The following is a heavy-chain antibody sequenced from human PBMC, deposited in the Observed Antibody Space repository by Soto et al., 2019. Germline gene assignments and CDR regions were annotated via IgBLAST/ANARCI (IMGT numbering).Heavy chain of an antibody. CDR2: IIPIFGTA. V-gene: IGHV1-69*13. CDR3: ARAGVPYCGGDCRNWFDP. J-gene: IGHJ5*02. CDR1: GRNFSSYA. Sequence: ASVEVSCKASGRNFSSYAISCVRQSPGQVLEWMGGIIPIFGTANYAQKFQGRVTITADESTSTAYMELSSLRSEDTAVYYCARAGVPYCGGDCRNWFDPWRQGTLVTFSS. D-gene: IGHD2-21*02.